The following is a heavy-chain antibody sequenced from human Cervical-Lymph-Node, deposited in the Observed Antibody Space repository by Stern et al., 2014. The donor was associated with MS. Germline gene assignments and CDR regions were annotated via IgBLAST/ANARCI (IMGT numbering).Heavy chain of an antibody. CDR2: ISAYNGNT. D-gene: IGHD2-15*01. J-gene: IGHJ3*02. CDR1: GYTFTSYG. CDR3: ARGLLGSENAFDI. V-gene: IGHV1-18*01. Sequence: VQLVESGAEVKKPGASVKVSCKASGYTFTSYGISWVRQAPGQGLEWMGWISAYNGNTNYAQKLKGRVSMTTNTSTRNAYMERGGLRSDDPAVDFCARGLLGSENAFDIWGQGTMVTVSS.